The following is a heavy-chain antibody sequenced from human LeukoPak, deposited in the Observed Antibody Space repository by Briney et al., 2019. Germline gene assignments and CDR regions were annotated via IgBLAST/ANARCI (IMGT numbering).Heavy chain of an antibody. CDR1: GFTFSSYA. J-gene: IGHJ4*02. CDR3: ASACTSNWFGPFDY. CDR2: ISGSGGST. V-gene: IGHV3-23*01. Sequence: AGGSLRLSCAASGFTFSSYAMSWVRQAPGKGLEWVSAISGSGGSTSYADSVKGRFTISRDNSKNTLYLQMNSLRAEDTAVYYCASACTSNWFGPFDYWGQGTLVTVSS. D-gene: IGHD6-13*01.